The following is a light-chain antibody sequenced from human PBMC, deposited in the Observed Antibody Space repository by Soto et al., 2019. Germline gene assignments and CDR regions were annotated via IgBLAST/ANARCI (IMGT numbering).Light chain of an antibody. Sequence: EIVLTQSPATLSLSPGERATLSCRASQSVSSYLAWYQQKPGQAPRLLIYDASNRATGIPPRFSGSGSGTDFTLTIISLEPEDFAVYYCQQRSNWPVTFGQGTKVDIK. CDR3: QQRSNWPVT. CDR1: QSVSSY. V-gene: IGKV3-11*01. CDR2: DAS. J-gene: IGKJ1*01.